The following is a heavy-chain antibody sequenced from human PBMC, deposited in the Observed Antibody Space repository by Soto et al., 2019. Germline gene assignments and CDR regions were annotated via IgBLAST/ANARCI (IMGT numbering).Heavy chain of an antibody. V-gene: IGHV4-39*01. CDR1: GGSISSSSHY. Sequence: QVQLQESGPGVVKPSETLSLTCTVSGGSISSSSHYWGWIRQPPGKGLEWIGSLSYGGTTNYNSSLRSRVTISVDTSKNQFSLNLSSVTAADTAVYYCARHRFLTHDYWGQGTLVTVSS. D-gene: IGHD2-21*01. CDR3: ARHRFLTHDY. CDR2: LSYGGTT. J-gene: IGHJ4*02.